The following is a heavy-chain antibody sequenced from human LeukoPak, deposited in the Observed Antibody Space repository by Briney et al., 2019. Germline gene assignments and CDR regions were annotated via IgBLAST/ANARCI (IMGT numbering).Heavy chain of an antibody. V-gene: IGHV4-59*01. D-gene: IGHD6-19*01. CDR1: GGSFSGYY. CDR3: ARDRLGDFDY. CDR2: IYYSGST. Sequence: PSETLSLTCAVYGGSFSGYYWSWIRQPPGKGLEWIGYIYYSGSTNYNPSLKSRVTISVDTSKNQFSLKLSSVTAADTAVYYCARDRLGDFDYWGQGTLVTVSS. J-gene: IGHJ4*02.